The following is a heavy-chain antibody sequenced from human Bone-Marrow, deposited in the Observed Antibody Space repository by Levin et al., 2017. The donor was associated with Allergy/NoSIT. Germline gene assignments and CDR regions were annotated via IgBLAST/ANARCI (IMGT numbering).Heavy chain of an antibody. J-gene: IGHJ4*02. V-gene: IGHV3-74*01. CDR2: INSDGSIT. CDR3: VRGTSDWYGIDF. D-gene: IGHD6-19*01. CDR1: GFTFGSYW. Sequence: GGSLRLSCAASGFTFGSYWMHWLRQPPGKGLVWVSRINSDGSITNYADAVKGRFTISRDNARNTLYVQMNSLRTEDTAIYYYVRGTSDWYGIDFWGQGTLVTVSS.